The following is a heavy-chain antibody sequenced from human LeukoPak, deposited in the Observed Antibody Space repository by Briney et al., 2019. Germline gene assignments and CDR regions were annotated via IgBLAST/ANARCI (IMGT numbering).Heavy chain of an antibody. Sequence: PGGSLRLSCAASGFAFSSYSFNWVRQAPGKGLEWVSYISGSSITIYYADSVKGRFTISRDNAKKSVYLQMDSLRDEDTAVYCCARDRYSYGYFDYWGQGTLVTVSS. CDR1: GFAFSSYS. CDR2: ISGSSITI. V-gene: IGHV3-48*02. D-gene: IGHD5-18*01. CDR3: ARDRYSYGYFDY. J-gene: IGHJ4*02.